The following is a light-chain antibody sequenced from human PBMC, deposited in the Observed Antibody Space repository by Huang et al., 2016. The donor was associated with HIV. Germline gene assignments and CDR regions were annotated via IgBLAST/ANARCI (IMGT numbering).Light chain of an antibody. CDR3: LQHKAFHLPT. Sequence: DIQMTQSPSVMSASVGDRVTITCRANQDIFNYLAWFQQKPGQVPKRLIYGVSSLQSGVPSRFSGSGTGTEFTLTIGSLQPEDFATYYCLQHKAFHLPTFGQGTQVEV. CDR2: GVS. V-gene: IGKV1-17*03. CDR1: QDIFNY. J-gene: IGKJ1*01.